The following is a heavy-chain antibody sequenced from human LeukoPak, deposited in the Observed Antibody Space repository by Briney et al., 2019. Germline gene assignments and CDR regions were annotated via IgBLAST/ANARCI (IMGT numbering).Heavy chain of an antibody. CDR3: ARDPDAYSSGWYCDY. D-gene: IGHD6-19*01. CDR2: ISAYNGNT. CDR1: GYTFTSYG. V-gene: IGHV1-18*01. J-gene: IGHJ4*02. Sequence: ASVKVSFKASGYTFTSYGISWVRQAPGQGLEWMGWISAYNGNTNYAQKVQGRVTMTTDTSTSTAYMELRSLRSDDTAVYYCARDPDAYSSGWYCDYWGQGTLVTVSS.